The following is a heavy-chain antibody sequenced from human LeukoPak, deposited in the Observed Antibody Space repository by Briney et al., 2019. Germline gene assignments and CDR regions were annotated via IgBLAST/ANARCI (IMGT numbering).Heavy chain of an antibody. V-gene: IGHV3-48*03. Sequence: PGGSLRLSCTASGFTFSTYDMHWVRQAPGKGLEWVAYISGNGGSISYADSVRGRFSISRDNAADSLYLQMNSLRPEDTSFYYCADFGLESGYWGLGTLVTVSS. CDR3: ADFGLESGY. D-gene: IGHD3/OR15-3a*01. J-gene: IGHJ4*02. CDR2: ISGNGGSI. CDR1: GFTFSTYD.